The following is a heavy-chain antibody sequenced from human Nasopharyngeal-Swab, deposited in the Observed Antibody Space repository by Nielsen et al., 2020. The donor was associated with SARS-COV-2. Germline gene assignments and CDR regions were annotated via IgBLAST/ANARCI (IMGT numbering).Heavy chain of an antibody. CDR2: ISSSSSTI. V-gene: IGHV3-48*02. Sequence: GESLKISCAASGFTFSSYSMNWVRQAPGKGPEWVSYISSSSSTIYYADPVKGRFTISRDNAKNSLYLQMNSLRDEDTAVYYCAREPAARPPAPDYYYYYGMDVWGQGTTVTVSS. J-gene: IGHJ6*02. D-gene: IGHD6-6*01. CDR1: GFTFSSYS. CDR3: AREPAARPPAPDYYYYYGMDV.